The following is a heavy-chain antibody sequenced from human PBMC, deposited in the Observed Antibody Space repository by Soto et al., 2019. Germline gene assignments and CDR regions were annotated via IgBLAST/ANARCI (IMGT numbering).Heavy chain of an antibody. D-gene: IGHD4-17*01. CDR2: IKQGGGET. J-gene: IGHJ3*02. CDR3: AKTTTLDRAFDI. CDR1: GFTFSSYW. Sequence: PGGSLRLSCAASGFTFSSYWMSWVRQAPGKGLEWVANIKQGGGETYYVDSVKGRFTISRDNSKNTLYLQMNSLRAEDTAVYYCAKTTTLDRAFDIWGQGTMVTVSS. V-gene: IGHV3-7*03.